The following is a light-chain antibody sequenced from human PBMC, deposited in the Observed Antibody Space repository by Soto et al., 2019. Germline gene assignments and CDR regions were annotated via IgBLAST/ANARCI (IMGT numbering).Light chain of an antibody. V-gene: IGKV2-28*01. J-gene: IGKJ1*01. Sequence: IVVTQSPLSLPVTPGEPASISCRSNQSLLHVNGYSYLDWYLQKPGQSPQLLIYLGSNRASGVPDRFSGSGSGTEFTLTVSRVEAEDVGVYYCMQALQTPPTVGQGTKVDSK. CDR3: MQALQTPPT. CDR1: QSLLHVNGYSY. CDR2: LGS.